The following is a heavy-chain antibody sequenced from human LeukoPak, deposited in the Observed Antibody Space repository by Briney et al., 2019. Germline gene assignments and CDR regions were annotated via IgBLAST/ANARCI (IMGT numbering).Heavy chain of an antibody. CDR3: AKDWGEYFDYVWGSFTSFDS. CDR1: GFTVSSDY. V-gene: IGHV3-66*01. CDR2: IYSGGST. D-gene: IGHD3-16*01. J-gene: IGHJ4*02. Sequence: PGGSLRLSCAASGFTVSSDYMSWVRQAPGKGLEWVSVIYSGGSTYYADSVKGRFTISRDNSKSTLYLQMNSLRAEDTAVYYCAKDWGEYFDYVWGSFTSFDSWGQGTLVTVSS.